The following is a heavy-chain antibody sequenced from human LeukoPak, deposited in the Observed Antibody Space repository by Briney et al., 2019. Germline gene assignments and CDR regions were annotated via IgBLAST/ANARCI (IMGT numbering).Heavy chain of an antibody. Sequence: GGSLRLSCAASGFTFNSYEMNWVRQAPGKGLEWVSYISSSGSTIYYADSVKGRFTISRDNAKNSLYLQMNSLRAEDTAVYYCARGKTTYYYYGMDVWGQGTTVTVSS. D-gene: IGHD4-17*01. V-gene: IGHV3-48*03. J-gene: IGHJ6*02. CDR2: ISSSGSTI. CDR1: GFTFNSYE. CDR3: ARGKTTYYYYGMDV.